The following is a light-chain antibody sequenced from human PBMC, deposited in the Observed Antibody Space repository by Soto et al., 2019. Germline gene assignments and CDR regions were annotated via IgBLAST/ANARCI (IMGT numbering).Light chain of an antibody. V-gene: IGKV1-9*01. CDR1: QGISSY. J-gene: IGKJ4*01. CDR2: AAS. Sequence: IQLTQSPSSLSASVGDRVTITCRASQGISSYLAWYQQKPGKAPTLLIYAASTLQSGVPSRFSGSGSETDFPLTISSLQNEDFATYYWVPQDTFGGGTKVEIK. CDR3: VPQDT.